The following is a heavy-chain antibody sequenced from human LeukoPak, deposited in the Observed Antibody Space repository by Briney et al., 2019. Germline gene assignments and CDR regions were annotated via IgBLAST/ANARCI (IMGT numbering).Heavy chain of an antibody. Sequence: PGGSLRLSCAASGFTFSSAWMSWVRQAPGKGLEWVGRIKSKANGETTDYVAPVKGRFTISRDDSKNMLYLQMYSLKTEDTAVYYCGTDWPGDDYPVDYWGQGTLVTVSS. CDR1: GFTFSSAW. V-gene: IGHV3-15*01. CDR2: IKSKANGETT. J-gene: IGHJ4*01. D-gene: IGHD4-11*01. CDR3: GTDWPGDDYPVDY.